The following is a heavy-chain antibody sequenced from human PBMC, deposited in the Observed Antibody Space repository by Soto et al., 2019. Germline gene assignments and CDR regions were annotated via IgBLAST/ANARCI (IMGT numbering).Heavy chain of an antibody. CDR3: ARDRDFWSGYYTPDGMDV. CDR1: GFTFSSYG. Sequence: PGGSLRLSCAASGFTFSSYGMHWVRQAPGKGLEWVAVIWYDGSNKYYADSVKGRFTISRDNSKNTLYLQMNSLRAEDTAVYYCARDRDFWSGYYTPDGMDVWGQGTPVTVYS. D-gene: IGHD3-3*01. CDR2: IWYDGSNK. J-gene: IGHJ6*02. V-gene: IGHV3-33*01.